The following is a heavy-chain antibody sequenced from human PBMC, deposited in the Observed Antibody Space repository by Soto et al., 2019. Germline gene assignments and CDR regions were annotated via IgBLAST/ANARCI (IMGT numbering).Heavy chain of an antibody. Sequence: QVQLVESGGGVVQPGRSLRLSCAASGFTFSSYGLHWVRQAPGKGLEWVAVIWYDGSNKYYADSVKGPFTISRDNPTNTLYVQMNILRAEDTAVYYCARFFQRYSYGCGWFDPCGQGTVVTVSS. J-gene: IGHJ5*02. D-gene: IGHD5-18*01. V-gene: IGHV3-33*01. CDR2: IWYDGSNK. CDR1: GFTFSSYG. CDR3: ARFFQRYSYGCGWFDP.